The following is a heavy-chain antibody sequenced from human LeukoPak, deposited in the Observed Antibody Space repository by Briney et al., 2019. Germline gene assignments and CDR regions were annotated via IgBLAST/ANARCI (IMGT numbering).Heavy chain of an antibody. D-gene: IGHD1/OR15-1a*01. V-gene: IGHV4-34*01. CDR3: ARGAADRNNYYYYIDV. Sequence: SETLSLTCAVYGGSFSGYYWSWIRQPPGKGLEWIGEINHSGSTNYNPSLKSRVTISVDTSKNQFSLKLTSVTAADTAVYYCARGAADRNNYYYYIDVWGKGTTVTVSS. CDR2: INHSGST. CDR1: GGSFSGYY. J-gene: IGHJ6*03.